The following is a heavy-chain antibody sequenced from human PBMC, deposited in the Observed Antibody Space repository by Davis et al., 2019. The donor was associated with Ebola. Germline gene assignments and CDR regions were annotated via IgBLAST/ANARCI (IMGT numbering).Heavy chain of an antibody. D-gene: IGHD3-10*01. J-gene: IGHJ6*02. Sequence: SGPTLVKPTQTLTLTCTFSGFSLSTSGVGVGWIRQPPGKALEWLALIYWDDDKRYSPSLKSRLTITKDTSKNQVVLTMTNMDPVDTATYYCARIPTYYGSGSSYYYYGMDVWGQGTTVTVSS. CDR2: IYWDDDK. CDR3: ARIPTYYGSGSSYYYYGMDV. V-gene: IGHV2-5*02. CDR1: GFSLSTSGVG.